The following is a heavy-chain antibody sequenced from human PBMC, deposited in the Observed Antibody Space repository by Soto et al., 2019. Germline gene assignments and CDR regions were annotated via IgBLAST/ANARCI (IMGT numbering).Heavy chain of an antibody. CDR3: ARVGVLGGAVDYYYDYGMDV. V-gene: IGHV1-46*01. J-gene: IGHJ6*02. Sequence: QVQLVQSGAEVKKPGASVKVSCEASGYTFTSYYMHWVRQAPGQGLEWMGIINPSGGSTSYAQKYKGRGTMTRDTSTSTVYMEVSSVRAEDTAVYYCARVGVLGGAVDYYYDYGMDVWGQGTTVTVSS. CDR2: INPSGGST. CDR1: GYTFTSYY. D-gene: IGHD3-16*01.